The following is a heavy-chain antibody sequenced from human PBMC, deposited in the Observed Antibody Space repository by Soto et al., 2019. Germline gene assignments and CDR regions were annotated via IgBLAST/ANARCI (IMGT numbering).Heavy chain of an antibody. CDR1: GYTFPSYV. J-gene: IGHJ5*02. CDR2: MNPNSGNT. V-gene: IGHV1-8*01. CDR3: AREHYGNSAWFDP. Sequence: ASVKVSCKASGYTFPSYVINWVRQATGQGLEWMGWMNPNSGNTGYAQKFQGRVTMTRNTSISTAYMELSSLRSEDTAVYYCAREHYGNSAWFDPWGQGTLVTVSS. D-gene: IGHD3-10*01.